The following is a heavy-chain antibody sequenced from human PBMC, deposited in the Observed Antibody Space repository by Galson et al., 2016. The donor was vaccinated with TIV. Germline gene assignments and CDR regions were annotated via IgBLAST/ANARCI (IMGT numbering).Heavy chain of an antibody. CDR2: TNWNGGST. Sequence: SLRLSCAASGFTFDDYGMSWVRQAPGKGLEWVSGTNWNGGSTGYADSVKGRFTISRDNAKNSLYLQMNSLRAEDTAMYYCARDPLYCGGDRYSDYWGQGTLVTVSS. CDR1: GFTFDDYG. D-gene: IGHD2-21*01. CDR3: ARDPLYCGGDRYSDY. V-gene: IGHV3-20*04. J-gene: IGHJ4*02.